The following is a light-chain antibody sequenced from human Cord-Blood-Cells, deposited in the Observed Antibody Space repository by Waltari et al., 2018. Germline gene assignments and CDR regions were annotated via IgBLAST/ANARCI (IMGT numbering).Light chain of an antibody. Sequence: QSALTQPRSVSGSPGQSVTLSCPGTSSHVGGYNYVSWYQQPPGKAPKLMIYDVSKRPSGVPDRFSGSKSGNTASLTISGLQAEDEADYYCCSYAGSYTLVFGGGTKLTVL. V-gene: IGLV2-11*01. CDR1: SSHVGGYNY. CDR2: DVS. CDR3: CSYAGSYTLV. J-gene: IGLJ3*02.